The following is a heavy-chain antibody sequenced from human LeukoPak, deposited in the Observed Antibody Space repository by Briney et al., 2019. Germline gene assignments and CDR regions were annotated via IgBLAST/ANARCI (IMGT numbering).Heavy chain of an antibody. J-gene: IGHJ6*03. CDR2: IIPIFGTA. CDR1: GGTFSSYA. Sequence: GSSVKVSCKASGGTFSSYAISWVRQAPGQGLEWMGGIIPIFGTANYAQKFQGRVTITTDESTSTAYMELSSLRSEDTAVYYCARGVDNSTHYDFWSGYYPEDYYYYYYMDVWGKGTTVTVSS. CDR3: ARGVDNSTHYDFWSGYYPEDYYYYYYMDV. D-gene: IGHD3-3*01. V-gene: IGHV1-69*05.